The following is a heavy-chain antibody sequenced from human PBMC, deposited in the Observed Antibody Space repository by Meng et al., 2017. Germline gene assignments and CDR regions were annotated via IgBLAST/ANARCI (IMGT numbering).Heavy chain of an antibody. Sequence: QLALQGSGHGRLKPSQTRSLTLPVPGGSISSSSYYWGWFRQPPGKGLEWIGSIYYSGSTYYNPSLKSRVTISVDTSKNQFSLKLSSVTAADTAVYYCARGRVVNWFDPWGQGTLVTVSS. CDR3: ARGRVVNWFDP. J-gene: IGHJ5*02. CDR2: IYYSGST. D-gene: IGHD2-15*01. V-gene: IGHV4-39*07. CDR1: GGSISSSSYY.